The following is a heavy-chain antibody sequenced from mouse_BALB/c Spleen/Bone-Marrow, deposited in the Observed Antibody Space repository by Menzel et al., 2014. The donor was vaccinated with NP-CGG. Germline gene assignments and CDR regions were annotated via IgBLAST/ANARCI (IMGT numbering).Heavy chain of an antibody. CDR2: IWAGGST. J-gene: IGHJ3*01. V-gene: IGHV2-9*02. D-gene: IGHD2-4*01. Sequence: VQLQQSGPGLVAPSQRLSITCTVSGFSLTSYGVHWVRQPPGKGLEWLGVIWAGGSTNYNSALMSRLSISKDNSKSQVFLKMNSLQTDDTAMYYCARDLYYDYDEGFAYWGQGTLVTVSA. CDR1: GFSLTSYG. CDR3: ARDLYYDYDEGFAY.